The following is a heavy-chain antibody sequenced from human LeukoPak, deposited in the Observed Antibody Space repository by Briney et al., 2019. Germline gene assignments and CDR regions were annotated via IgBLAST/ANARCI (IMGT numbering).Heavy chain of an antibody. V-gene: IGHV4-30-4*08. CDR3: ASYIKISSSWYY. CDR2: IYYSGST. D-gene: IGHD6-13*01. CDR1: GGSISSGDYY. J-gene: IGHJ4*02. Sequence: PSETLSLTCTVSGGSISSGDYYWSWIRQPPGKGLEWIGYIYYSGSTYYNPSLKSRVTISVDTSKNQFSLKLSSVTAADTAVYYCASYIKISSSWYYSGQGTLVTVSS.